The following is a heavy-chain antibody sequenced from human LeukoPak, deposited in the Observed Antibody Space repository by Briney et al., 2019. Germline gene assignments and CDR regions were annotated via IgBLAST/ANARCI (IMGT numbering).Heavy chain of an antibody. Sequence: ASVKVSCKASGYTFTGYYMHWVRQAPGQGLEWMGWINPNSGGTNYAQKFQGWVTMTRDTSISTAYMELSRLRSDDTAVYYCARGPYYYDSSGYSYYFDYWGQGTLVTVSS. V-gene: IGHV1-2*04. CDR3: ARGPYYYDSSGYSYYFDY. CDR1: GYTFTGYY. CDR2: INPNSGGT. D-gene: IGHD3-22*01. J-gene: IGHJ4*02.